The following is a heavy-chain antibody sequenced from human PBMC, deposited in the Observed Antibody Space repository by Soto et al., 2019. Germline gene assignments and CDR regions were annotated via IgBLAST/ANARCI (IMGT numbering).Heavy chain of an antibody. Sequence: SETLCLTCTVSGGSISSYYWILIRPPPGKGLEWIGYIYYSGSTNYNPSLKSRVTISVDTSKNQFSLKLSSVTAADTAVYYCARDKLRFLEWSNRPTYYYYGMDVWGQGTTVTVSS. D-gene: IGHD3-3*01. J-gene: IGHJ6*02. CDR1: GGSISSYY. V-gene: IGHV4-59*01. CDR2: IYYSGST. CDR3: ARDKLRFLEWSNRPTYYYYGMDV.